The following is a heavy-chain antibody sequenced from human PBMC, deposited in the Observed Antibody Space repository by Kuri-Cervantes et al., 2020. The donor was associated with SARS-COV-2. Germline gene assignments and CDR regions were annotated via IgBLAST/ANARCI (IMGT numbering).Heavy chain of an antibody. CDR3: ARSRRVWFDP. Sequence: SQTLSLTCAVYGGSFSGYYWSWIRRPPGKGLEWIGEINHSGSTNYNPSLKSRVTISVDTSKNQFSLKLSSVTAADTAVYYCARSRRVWFDPWGQGTLVTVSS. V-gene: IGHV4-34*01. CDR2: INHSGST. CDR1: GGSFSGYY. J-gene: IGHJ5*02. D-gene: IGHD1-14*01.